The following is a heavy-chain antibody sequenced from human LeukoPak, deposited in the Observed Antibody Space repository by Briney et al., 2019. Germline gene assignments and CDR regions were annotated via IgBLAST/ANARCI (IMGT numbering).Heavy chain of an antibody. CDR3: ARDSKQYDFWKGDHHFDY. CDR2: IYSSGST. J-gene: IGHJ4*02. V-gene: IGHV4-4*07. D-gene: IGHD3-3*01. Sequence: KASETLSLTCTVSGGSISSYYWSWIRQPAGKVLEWIGRIYSSGSTNYNPSLQSRVTMSVDTSKNQFSLKLSSVTAADTAVYYCARDSKQYDFWKGDHHFDYWGQGTLVTVSS. CDR1: GGSISSYY.